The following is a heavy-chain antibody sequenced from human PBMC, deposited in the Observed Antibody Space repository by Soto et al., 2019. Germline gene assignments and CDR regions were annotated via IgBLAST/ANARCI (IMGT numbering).Heavy chain of an antibody. CDR3: ARDKSVYYYYYGMDV. Sequence: EVQLVESGGGLVQPGGSLRLSCTASGFTVSSNYMSWVRQAPGKGLEWVSVIYSGGNTYYADSVKGRFTISRDNSKNTLYLQMNSLRAEDTAVYYCARDKSVYYYYYGMDVWGQGNTVTVSS. V-gene: IGHV3-66*01. J-gene: IGHJ6*01. CDR1: GFTVSSNY. CDR2: IYSGGNT.